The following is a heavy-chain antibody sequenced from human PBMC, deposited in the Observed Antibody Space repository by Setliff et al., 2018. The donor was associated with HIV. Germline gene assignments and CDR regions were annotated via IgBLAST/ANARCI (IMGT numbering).Heavy chain of an antibody. Sequence: AGGSLRLSCAASGFTFSSYWMSWVRQAPGKGLEWVANIKEDGSEKYYVDSVKGRFTISRDNAQNSLYLQMSSLKVEDTAVYYCARGLAYWGQGALVTVSS. CDR2: IKEDGSEK. V-gene: IGHV3-7*03. CDR1: GFTFSSYW. J-gene: IGHJ4*01. CDR3: ARGLAY.